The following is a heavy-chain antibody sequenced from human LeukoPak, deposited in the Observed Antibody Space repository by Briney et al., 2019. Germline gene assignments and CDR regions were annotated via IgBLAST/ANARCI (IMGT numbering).Heavy chain of an antibody. J-gene: IGHJ4*02. CDR3: ARAGYSSLEFAHDY. D-gene: IGHD6-13*01. CDR1: GASISSYY. CDR2: IYTSGST. V-gene: IGHV4-4*07. Sequence: SETLSLTCTVSGASISSYYWTWIRHPAGEGLEWIGRIYTSGSTNYNPSLKSRVTMSVDTSKNQFSLKLSSVTAADTAVYYCARAGYSSLEFAHDYWGQGTLVTVSS.